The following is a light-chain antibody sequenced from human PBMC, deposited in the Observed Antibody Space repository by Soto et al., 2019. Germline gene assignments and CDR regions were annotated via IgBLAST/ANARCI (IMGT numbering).Light chain of an antibody. V-gene: IGKV3-20*01. CDR3: LQYGSSPPLT. J-gene: IGKJ4*01. CDR1: QSVSSSY. Sequence: EIVLTQSPGTLSLSPGERATLSCRASQSVSSSYLAWYQQKPGQAPRLLIYGASSRATGIPERFSGSGSGTDFTLTISRLEPEDFAVYYCLQYGSSPPLTFGGGTKVEIK. CDR2: GAS.